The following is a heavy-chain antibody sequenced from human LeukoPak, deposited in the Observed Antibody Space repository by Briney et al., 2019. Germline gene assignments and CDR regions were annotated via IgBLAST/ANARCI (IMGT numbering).Heavy chain of an antibody. V-gene: IGHV3-30-3*01. D-gene: IGHD3-22*01. CDR2: ISYDGSNK. J-gene: IGHJ3*02. CDR3: ARDLYDYYDSSGYESGAFDI. Sequence: GGSLRLSCAASGFTFSSYAMHWVRQAPGKGLEWVAVISYDGSNKYYADSVKGRFTISRDNSKNTLYLQMNSLRAEDTAVYYCARDLYDYYDSSGYESGAFDIWGQGTMVTVSS. CDR1: GFTFSSYA.